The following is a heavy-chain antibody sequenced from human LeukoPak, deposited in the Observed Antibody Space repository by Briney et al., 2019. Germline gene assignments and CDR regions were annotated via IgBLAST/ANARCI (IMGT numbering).Heavy chain of an antibody. CDR1: GGSITNTNYY. CDR2: IYYSGST. J-gene: IGHJ3*02. D-gene: IGHD2-2*01. Sequence: SSETLSLTRTVSGGSITNTNYYWAWIRQPPGKGPEWIGYIYYSGSTYYNPSLKSRVTISVDTSKNQFSLKLSSVTAADTAVYYCAREKAYCSSTSCSDAFDIWGQGTMVTVSS. V-gene: IGHV4-39*07. CDR3: AREKAYCSSTSCSDAFDI.